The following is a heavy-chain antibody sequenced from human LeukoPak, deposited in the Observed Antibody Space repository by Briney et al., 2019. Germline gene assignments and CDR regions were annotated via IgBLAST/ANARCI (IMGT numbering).Heavy chain of an antibody. D-gene: IGHD5-18*01. J-gene: IGHJ4*02. CDR2: INHSGST. CDR3: AIFGNTAMGIEYFDY. Sequence: PSETLSLTCAVYGGSFSGYYWSWIRQPPGKGLEWIGEINHSGSTNYNPSLKSRVTISVDTSKNQFSPKLSSVTAADTAVYYCAIFGNTAMGIEYFDYWGQGTLVTVSS. CDR1: GGSFSGYY. V-gene: IGHV4-34*01.